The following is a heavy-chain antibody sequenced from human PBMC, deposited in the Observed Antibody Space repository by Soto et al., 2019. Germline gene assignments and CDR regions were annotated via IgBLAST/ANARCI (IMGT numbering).Heavy chain of an antibody. D-gene: IGHD3-9*01. Sequence: QVRLQESGPGLLKPSETLSLTCTVSGGSMSNYYWNWIRQPPGKGLEWIGYVFYGGMSDYNPSLAGRATISAEIFKNEFSLRLTSGTAANTAVYYCAKGDILTSWGQGTLVTVSS. V-gene: IGHV4-59*01. CDR1: GGSMSNYY. CDR2: VFYGGMS. J-gene: IGHJ4*02. CDR3: AKGDILTS.